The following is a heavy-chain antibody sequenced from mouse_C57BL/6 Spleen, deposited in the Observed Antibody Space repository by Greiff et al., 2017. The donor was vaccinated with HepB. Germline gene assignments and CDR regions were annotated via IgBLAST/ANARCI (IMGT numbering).Heavy chain of an antibody. CDR3: TTRGRTAY. Sequence: EVQLQQSGAELVRPGASVKLSCTASGFNIKDDYMHWVKQRPEQGLEWIGWIDPENGDTEYASKFQGKATITADTSSNTAYRQLSSLTSEDTAVYYCTTRGRTAYGGQGTLVTVSA. V-gene: IGHV14-4*01. D-gene: IGHD3-3*01. CDR1: GFNIKDDY. CDR2: IDPENGDT. J-gene: IGHJ3*01.